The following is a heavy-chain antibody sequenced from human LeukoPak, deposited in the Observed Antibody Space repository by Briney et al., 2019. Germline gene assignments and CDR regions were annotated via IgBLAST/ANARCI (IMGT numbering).Heavy chain of an antibody. CDR2: IRYDGSDK. CDR3: AKDSYYCSDNCPQYYYYMDA. J-gene: IGHJ6*03. Sequence: PGGSLRLSCAASGFIFSGHGMHWVRQAPGKGLEWVAFIRYDGSDKYYADSVKGRFTISRDNSENTLYLQMSSLRPEDTAVYYCAKDSYYCSDNCPQYYYYMDAWGKGTTVTVSS. V-gene: IGHV3-30*02. D-gene: IGHD2-15*01. CDR1: GFIFSGHG.